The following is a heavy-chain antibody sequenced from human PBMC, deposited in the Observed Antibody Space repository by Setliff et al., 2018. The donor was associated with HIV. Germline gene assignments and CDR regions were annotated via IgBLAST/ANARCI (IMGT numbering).Heavy chain of an antibody. Sequence: SETLSLTCAVYGESFSDYSWNWIRQTPEKGLEWIAEITHSGSTNYNPSLRSRVSISADTSQNQLSLRLTSVTAADTAVYFCARDRLSSGYTAAFEIWGQGTAVTVSS. D-gene: IGHD3-22*01. J-gene: IGHJ3*02. CDR2: ITHSGST. CDR3: ARDRLSSGYTAAFEI. V-gene: IGHV4-34*09. CDR1: GESFSDYS.